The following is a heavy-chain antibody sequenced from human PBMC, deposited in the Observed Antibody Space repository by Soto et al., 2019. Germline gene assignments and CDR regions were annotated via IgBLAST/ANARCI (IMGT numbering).Heavy chain of an antibody. J-gene: IGHJ5*02. CDR3: VRHQDYGGNAWFDP. V-gene: IGHV4-39*01. Sequence: QLQLQESGPGLVKPSETLSLTCTVSGASISSTTSYWGWIRQPPGKGLEWVGSIYYSGRTYYNPSVMSRVTVSLDTSKDQFSLKLSSVTAADTAFYYCVRHQDYGGNAWFDPWGQGTLVTVSS. D-gene: IGHD4-17*01. CDR2: IYYSGRT. CDR1: GASISSTTSY.